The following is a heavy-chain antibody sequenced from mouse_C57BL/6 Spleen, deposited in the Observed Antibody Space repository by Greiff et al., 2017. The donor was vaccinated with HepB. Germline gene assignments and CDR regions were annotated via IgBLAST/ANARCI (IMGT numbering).Heavy chain of an antibody. CDR3: TFTTVVALDY. CDR1: GYTFTSYW. Sequence: VQLQQPGAELVSPGTSVKLSCKASGYTFTSYWMHWVKQRPGQGLEWIGVLDPSDSYTNYNQKFKGKATLTVDTSARAAYMQPSSLTSDDCSVYYCTFTTVVALDYWGQGTTLTVSS. J-gene: IGHJ2*01. V-gene: IGHV1-59*01. D-gene: IGHD1-1*01. CDR2: LDPSDSYT.